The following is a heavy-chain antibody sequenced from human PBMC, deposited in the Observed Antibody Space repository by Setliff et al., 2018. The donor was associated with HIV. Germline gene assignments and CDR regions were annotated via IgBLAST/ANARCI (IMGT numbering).Heavy chain of an antibody. CDR1: GDFSNIQW. CDR3: AKQPGGHSFFDH. Sequence: SETLSLTCTVSGDFSNIQWWTWMRQSPGLGLQWIGSIHHSGSTYYDPSLKNRVTLSVDTSNNQVSLTLTSVTAADTAVYYCAKQPGGHSFFDHWGQGSRVTSPQ. J-gene: IGHJ4*02. D-gene: IGHD1-1*01. V-gene: IGHV4-59*11. CDR2: IHHSGST.